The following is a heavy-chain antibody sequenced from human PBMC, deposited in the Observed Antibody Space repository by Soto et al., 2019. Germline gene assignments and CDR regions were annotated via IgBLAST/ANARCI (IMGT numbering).Heavy chain of an antibody. Sequence: PGESLKISCKGSGYSFTSYWIGWVRQMPGKGLEWMGIIYPGDSDTRYSPSFQGQVTISADKSISTAYLQWSSLKASDTAMYYCASTSIAARLRYYYYGMDVWGQGTTVTVS. CDR1: GYSFTSYW. CDR3: ASTSIAARLRYYYYGMDV. CDR2: IYPGDSDT. V-gene: IGHV5-51*01. D-gene: IGHD6-6*01. J-gene: IGHJ6*02.